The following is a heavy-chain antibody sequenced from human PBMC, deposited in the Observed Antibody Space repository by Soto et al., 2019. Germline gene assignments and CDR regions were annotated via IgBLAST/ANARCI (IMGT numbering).Heavy chain of an antibody. CDR3: AGDGASAVTSWYYYYYGMDV. CDR1: GFTFSSYG. V-gene: IGHV3-33*01. Sequence: QVQLVESGGGVVQPGRSLRLSCAASGFTFSSYGMHWVRQAPGKGLEWVAVIWYDGSNKYYADSVKGRFTISRDNSKNTLYLQMNSLGAEDTAVYYCAGDGASAVTSWYYYYYGMDVWGQGTTVTVSS. J-gene: IGHJ6*02. CDR2: IWYDGSNK. D-gene: IGHD4-17*01.